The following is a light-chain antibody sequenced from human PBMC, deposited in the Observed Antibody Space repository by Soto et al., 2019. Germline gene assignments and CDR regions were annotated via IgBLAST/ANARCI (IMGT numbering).Light chain of an antibody. CDR2: DAS. CDR3: QQYGSSPWT. J-gene: IGKJ1*01. CDR1: QSVSSNY. V-gene: IGKV3-20*01. Sequence: EIVLTQSPCTLSLSPGERATLSCRASQSVSSNYLAWYQQKPGQAPRLLIYDASSRATGIPDRFSGSGSGTDFTLTISRLEPEDFAVYYCQQYGSSPWTFGQGTKVDIK.